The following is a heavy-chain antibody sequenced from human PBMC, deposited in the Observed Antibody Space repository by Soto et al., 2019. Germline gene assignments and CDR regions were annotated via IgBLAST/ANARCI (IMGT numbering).Heavy chain of an antibody. CDR3: ARVVVVAATFGWFDP. D-gene: IGHD2-15*01. V-gene: IGHV4-30-4*01. CDR1: GGSISSGDYY. CDR2: IYYSGST. Sequence: TSETLSLTCTVSGGSISSGDYYWSWIRQPPGKGLEWIGYIYYSGSTYYNPSLKSRVTISVDASKNQFSLKLSSVTAADTAVYYCARVVVVAATFGWFDPWGQGTLVTVSS. J-gene: IGHJ5*02.